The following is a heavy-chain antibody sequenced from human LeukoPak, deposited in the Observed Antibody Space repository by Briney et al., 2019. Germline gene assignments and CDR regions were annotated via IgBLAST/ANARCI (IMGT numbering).Heavy chain of an antibody. CDR1: GVSFSVYY. CDR3: ARGSASGIYPIDY. D-gene: IGHD6-19*01. CDR2: VNHLGRT. V-gene: IGHV4-34*01. J-gene: IGHJ4*02. Sequence: PSETLSLTCAVSGVSFSVYYWSWIRQPPGKGLEWIGEVNHLGRTNYNPSLKSRVTMSLDTSKKEVSLKLTSVTAADTAVYYCARGSASGIYPIDYWGQGNLVTVSS.